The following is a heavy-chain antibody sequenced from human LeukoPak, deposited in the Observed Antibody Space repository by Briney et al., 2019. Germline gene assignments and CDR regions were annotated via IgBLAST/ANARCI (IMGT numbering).Heavy chain of an antibody. CDR3: AREVFYANGYFDY. V-gene: IGHV3-11*01. CDR2: ISSSGTTI. Sequence: GGSLRRSCAASGFTCSDYYMSWIRQAPGKGLEWVSYISSSGTTIYYADSGKGSLTISRDKGKNSLYLQMNSLRAEDTAVYYCAREVFYANGYFDYWGQGTLVTVSS. CDR1: GFTCSDYY. J-gene: IGHJ4*02. D-gene: IGHD3-9*01.